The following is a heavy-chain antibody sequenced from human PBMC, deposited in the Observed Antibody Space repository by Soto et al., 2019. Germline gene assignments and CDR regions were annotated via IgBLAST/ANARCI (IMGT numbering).Heavy chain of an antibody. Sequence: EVQLVQSGAELKQPGESLKISCKASGYNFGSYSIVWVRQMPGKALEWMGIIYPGDSDVRYSPSFQGQVTISADKSISTAYLQWNSLKASDSAIYYCARGGYKYTDVFQDYFDPWGQGTLVTVSS. V-gene: IGHV5-51*01. J-gene: IGHJ5*02. CDR3: ARGGYKYTDVFQDYFDP. CDR2: IYPGDSDV. CDR1: GYNFGSYS. D-gene: IGHD5-18*01.